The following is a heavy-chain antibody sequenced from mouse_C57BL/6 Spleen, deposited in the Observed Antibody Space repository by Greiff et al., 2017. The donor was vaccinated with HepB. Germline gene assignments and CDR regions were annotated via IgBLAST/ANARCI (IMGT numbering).Heavy chain of an antibody. D-gene: IGHD1-1*01. J-gene: IGHJ2*01. V-gene: IGHV1-42*01. CDR1: GYSFTGYY. Sequence: EVQLQQSGPELVKPGASVKISCKASGYSFTGYYMNWVKQSPEKSLEWIGEINPSTGGTTYNQKFKAKATLTVDKSSSTAYMQLKSLTSEDSAVYYCARGELLTTVVDYWGQGTTLTVSS. CDR2: INPSTGGT. CDR3: ARGELLTTVVDY.